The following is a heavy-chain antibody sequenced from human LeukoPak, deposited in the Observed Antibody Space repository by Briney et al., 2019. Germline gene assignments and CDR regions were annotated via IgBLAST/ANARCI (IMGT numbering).Heavy chain of an antibody. D-gene: IGHD6-13*01. CDR2: IYYSGST. CDR1: GGSFSGYY. CDR3: ATRGGGRGIAAAGDFDY. V-gene: IGHV4-59*08. Sequence: SETLSLTCAVYGGSFSGYYWSWIRQPPGKGLEWIGCIYYSGSTNYNPSFKSRVTISVDTSKNQFSLKLSSVTAADTAVYYCATRGGGRGIAAAGDFDYWGQGILVTVSS. J-gene: IGHJ4*02.